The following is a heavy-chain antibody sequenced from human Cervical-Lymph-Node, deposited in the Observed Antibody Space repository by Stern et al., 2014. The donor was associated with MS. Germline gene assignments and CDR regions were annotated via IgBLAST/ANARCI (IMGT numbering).Heavy chain of an antibody. CDR1: GFSVSNNY. V-gene: IGHV3-53*01. Sequence: EVQLLESGGGWIQPGGSLRLSCAASGFSVSNNYLSWVRQAPGKGLEWVSAIYSGGDTYYADSVKGRFSISRDKSKNTLYLQMNSLRVEDTAVYYCARDTLFIDDYYRYAMDVWGQGTTVTVSS. CDR3: ARDTLFIDDYYRYAMDV. D-gene: IGHD3-16*02. CDR2: IYSGGDT. J-gene: IGHJ6*02.